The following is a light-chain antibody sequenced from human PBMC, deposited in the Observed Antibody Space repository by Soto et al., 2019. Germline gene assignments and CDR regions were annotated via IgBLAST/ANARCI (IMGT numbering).Light chain of an antibody. CDR3: QQYGSSHWT. CDR1: QFISSSY. J-gene: IGKJ1*01. Sequence: EIVLTQSPGTRCLSPGERATLSCRASQFISSSYLAGYQQKPGQAPRLVIYGASSRATGIPDRFSGSGSGTDFTLTISRLEPEDFAVYYCQQYGSSHWTFGQGTKVDIK. CDR2: GAS. V-gene: IGKV3-20*01.